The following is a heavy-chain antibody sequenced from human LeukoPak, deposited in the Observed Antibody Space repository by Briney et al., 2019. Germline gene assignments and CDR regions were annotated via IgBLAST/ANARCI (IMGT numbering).Heavy chain of an antibody. D-gene: IGHD3-10*01. Sequence: GGSLRLSCAASGFTFNTYAMHWVRQAPDKGLEWVSFIRYDGSNKYYTDSVKGRFTVSRDDSKNTLYLQMSSLRAEDTAAYYCAKARGSFYGSGSYDGTDHWGQGTLVTVSS. CDR3: AKARGSFYGSGSYDGTDH. CDR1: GFTFNTYA. CDR2: IRYDGSNK. V-gene: IGHV3-30*02. J-gene: IGHJ4*02.